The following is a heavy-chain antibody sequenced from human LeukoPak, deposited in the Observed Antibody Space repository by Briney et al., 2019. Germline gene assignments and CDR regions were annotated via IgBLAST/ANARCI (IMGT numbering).Heavy chain of an antibody. Sequence: SETLSLTCAVYSGSFSGYYWSWLRQPPGKGLEWIGEINHSGSTNYNPSLKSRVTISVDTSKNQFSLKLSSVTAADTAVYYCARGGSRPRFLEVNWFDPWGQGTLVTVSS. V-gene: IGHV4-34*01. D-gene: IGHD3-3*01. J-gene: IGHJ5*02. CDR1: SGSFSGYY. CDR2: INHSGST. CDR3: ARGGSRPRFLEVNWFDP.